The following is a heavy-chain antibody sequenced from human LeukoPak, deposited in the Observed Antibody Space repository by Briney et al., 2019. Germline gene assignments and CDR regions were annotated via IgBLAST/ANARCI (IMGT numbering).Heavy chain of an antibody. J-gene: IGHJ4*02. CDR2: IYYSGST. CDR1: GGSISSTSYY. CDR3: ARVPTVTFFDY. Sequence: SETLSLTCTVSGGSISSTSYYWGWIRQPPGKGLEWIGNIYYSGSTYYNPSLNSRVTISVDTSKNQFSLKLSSVTAADTAVYYCARVPTVTFFDYWGQGTLVTVSS. V-gene: IGHV4-39*07. D-gene: IGHD4-17*01.